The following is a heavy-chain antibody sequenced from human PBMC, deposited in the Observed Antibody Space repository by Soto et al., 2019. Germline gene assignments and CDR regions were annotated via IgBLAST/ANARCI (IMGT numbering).Heavy chain of an antibody. D-gene: IGHD5-18*01. V-gene: IGHV1-69*01. CDR3: AGGVGETALENV. CDR1: GVTLLSYT. J-gene: IGHJ6*02. Sequence: QVQLVQSGAEVKKPGSSVKVSCKASGVTLLSYTISWVRQAPGQGLEWMGGIIPIFGIANYAQKFQGRFTITADESTGVAYMELSRLGSEDTAVYYCAGGVGETALENVWGQGTTVTVSS. CDR2: IIPIFGIA.